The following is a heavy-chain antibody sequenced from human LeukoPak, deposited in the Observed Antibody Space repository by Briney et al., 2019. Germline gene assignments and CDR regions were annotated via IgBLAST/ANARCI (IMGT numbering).Heavy chain of an antibody. CDR2: MNPNSGNT. V-gene: IGHV1-8*01. Sequence: ASVKVSCKASGYTFTSYDINWVRQATGQGLEWMGWMNPNSGNTGYAQKFQGRVTMTRNTSISTAYMELSSLRSEDTAVYYCAREARYCSGGSCYSVYYFDYWGQGTLVIISS. D-gene: IGHD2-15*01. J-gene: IGHJ4*02. CDR1: GYTFTSYD. CDR3: AREARYCSGGSCYSVYYFDY.